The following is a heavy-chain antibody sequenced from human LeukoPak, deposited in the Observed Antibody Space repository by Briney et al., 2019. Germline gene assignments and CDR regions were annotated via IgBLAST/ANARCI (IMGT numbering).Heavy chain of an antibody. CDR3: ATTSWKYCSGGSCQKGNWFDP. V-gene: IGHV4-4*07. Sequence: SETLSLTCTVSGGSISSYYWSWIRQPAGKGLEWIGRIYTSGSTNYNPSLKSRVTMSVDTSKNQFSLKLSSVTAADTAVYYCATTSWKYCSGGSCQKGNWFDPWGQGTLVTVSS. CDR1: GGSISSYY. J-gene: IGHJ5*02. D-gene: IGHD2-15*01. CDR2: IYTSGST.